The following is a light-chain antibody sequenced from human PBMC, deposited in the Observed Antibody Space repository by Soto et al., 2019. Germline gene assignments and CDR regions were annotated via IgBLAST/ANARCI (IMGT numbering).Light chain of an antibody. CDR1: QDISNY. Sequence: DIQMTQSPSSLSASVGDRVTITCQASQDISNYLNWYQQKPGKAPKLLIYDASNLETGVPSRFSASGSGTDFTFTISSLQPEDIATYYCQQYDNLPWTFGQGTKVEIK. CDR2: DAS. J-gene: IGKJ1*01. CDR3: QQYDNLPWT. V-gene: IGKV1-33*01.